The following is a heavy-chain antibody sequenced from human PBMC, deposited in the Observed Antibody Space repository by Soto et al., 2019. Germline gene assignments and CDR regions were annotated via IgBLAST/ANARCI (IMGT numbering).Heavy chain of an antibody. D-gene: IGHD3-9*01. CDR3: ARVGERWQYIDWFYYLDY. Sequence: SETLSLTCTVSGGSTNGYYWSWIRQPPGKGLEWIGYIYYSGSTKYNPSLRSRVTMSVDTSKNQFSLKLTSVTAADTAVYYCARVGERWQYIDWFYYLDYWGQGTRVTVSS. CDR1: GGSTNGYY. J-gene: IGHJ4*02. CDR2: IYYSGST. V-gene: IGHV4-59*01.